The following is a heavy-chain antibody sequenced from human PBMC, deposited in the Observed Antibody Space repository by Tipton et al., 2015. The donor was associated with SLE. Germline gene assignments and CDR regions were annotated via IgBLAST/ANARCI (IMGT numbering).Heavy chain of an antibody. J-gene: IGHJ6*02. CDR3: ARGGAPAAYYYGMDV. D-gene: IGHD6-13*01. Sequence: GLVKPSETLSLTCTVSGGSINSYYWSWIRQPPGKGLEWIGYIHSSGSTNFNSSLESRVTISVDTSKNEFSLKLRSVTAADSGVYYCARGGAPAAYYYGMDVWGQGTTVTVSS. CDR1: GGSINSYY. V-gene: IGHV4-59*01. CDR2: IHSSGST.